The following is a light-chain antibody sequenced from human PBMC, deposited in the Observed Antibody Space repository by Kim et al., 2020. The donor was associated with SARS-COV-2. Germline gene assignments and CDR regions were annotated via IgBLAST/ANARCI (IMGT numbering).Light chain of an antibody. V-gene: IGLV3-25*03. CDR1: ALPKQY. CDR3: QSADSSGTYE. J-gene: IGLJ2*01. Sequence: VSPGQTARITCSGDALPKQYAYWYQQKPGQAPVLVIYKDSERPSGIPERFSGSSSGTTVTLTISGVQAEDEADYYCQSADSSGTYEFGGGTQLTVL. CDR2: KDS.